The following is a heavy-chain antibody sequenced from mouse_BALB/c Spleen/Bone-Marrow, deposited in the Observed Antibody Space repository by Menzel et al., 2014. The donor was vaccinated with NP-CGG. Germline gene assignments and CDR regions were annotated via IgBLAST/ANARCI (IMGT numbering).Heavy chain of an antibody. Sequence: GAELVKPGASVKLSCKASGCTFTSYWMHWVKQRPGQGLEWIGEINPSNSRADYNEKFRSKATLTVDRSSSTAYMQLSSLTSEDSAVYYCARAGGYDGFAYWGQGTLVTVSA. V-gene: IGHV1S81*02. CDR2: INPSNSRA. D-gene: IGHD2-2*01. J-gene: IGHJ3*01. CDR3: ARAGGYDGFAY. CDR1: GCTFTSYW.